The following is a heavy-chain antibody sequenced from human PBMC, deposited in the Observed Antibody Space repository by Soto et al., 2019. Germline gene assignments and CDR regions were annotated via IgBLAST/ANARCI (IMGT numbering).Heavy chain of an antibody. Sequence: GGSLRLSCAASGFAFSDFGMHWVRQAPAKGLEWVAVIWHDGKNKDYADYAEGRFTISRDNSRNILYLEMNSLRVEDTAVYYCARDPGQDEAMDYWGQGTLVTVSS. CDR1: GFAFSDFG. V-gene: IGHV3-33*01. J-gene: IGHJ4*02. CDR2: IWHDGKNK. CDR3: ARDPGQDEAMDY.